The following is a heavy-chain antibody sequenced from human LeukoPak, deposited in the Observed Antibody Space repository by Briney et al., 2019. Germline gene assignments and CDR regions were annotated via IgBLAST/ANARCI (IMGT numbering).Heavy chain of an antibody. V-gene: IGHV3-48*02. CDR1: GFAFNTYS. D-gene: IGHD2-8*01. Sequence: PGGSLRLSCAASGFAFNTYSMNWVRQAPGKGLQWVSSITTSSTTKYYTDSVKGRFTISRDNAKNSLYLQMDSLRDEDTAVYYCARDLGYCTNGVCHTRFDYWGQGTLVAVSS. CDR3: ARDLGYCTNGVCHTRFDY. CDR2: ITTSSTTK. J-gene: IGHJ4*02.